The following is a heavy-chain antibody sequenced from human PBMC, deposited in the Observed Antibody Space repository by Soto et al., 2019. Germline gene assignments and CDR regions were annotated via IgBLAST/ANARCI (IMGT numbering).Heavy chain of an antibody. CDR1: GYTFTNYA. CDR3: ACTLLGYYYGSGRVAVLNYFDD. D-gene: IGHD3-10*01. CDR2: INAGNGNT. Sequence: QVQLVQSGAEVKKPGASVKVSCKASGYTFTNYAIHWVRQAPGQRLEWMGWINAGNGNTKYSQTFQGRVTIAGDTSASTAYMELSSLRSEDTAVYYCACTLLGYYYGSGRVAVLNYFDDWGQGTLVTVSS. V-gene: IGHV1-3*01. J-gene: IGHJ4*02.